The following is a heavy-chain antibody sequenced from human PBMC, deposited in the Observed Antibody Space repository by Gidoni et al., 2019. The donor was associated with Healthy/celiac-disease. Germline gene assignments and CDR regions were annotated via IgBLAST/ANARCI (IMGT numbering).Heavy chain of an antibody. CDR1: GFTFSSYS. CDR3: ARDQGGLFDWLLVDAFDI. CDR2: ISSSSSTI. D-gene: IGHD3-9*01. J-gene: IGHJ3*02. V-gene: IGHV3-48*01. Sequence: EVQLVESGGGLVQPGGSLSLSCAASGFTFSSYSMNWVRQAPGKGLEWVSYISSSSSTIYYADSVKGRFTISRDNAKNSLYLQMNSLRAEDTAVYYCARDQGGLFDWLLVDAFDIWGQGTMVTVSS.